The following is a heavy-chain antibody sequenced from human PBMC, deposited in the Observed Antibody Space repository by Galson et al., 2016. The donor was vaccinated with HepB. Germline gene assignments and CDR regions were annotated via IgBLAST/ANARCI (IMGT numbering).Heavy chain of an antibody. CDR2: ITHNGGAT. D-gene: IGHD2-15*01. CDR3: AGSRQMTHSWAFS. Sequence: SLRLSCATSGFTFSAHAMSWVRQAPGQGLEWVSAITHNGGATYYADSVQGRFTISRDNSENTLYVQMNNLRAEDTAIYYCAGSRQMTHSWAFSWGRGTMVTVS. CDR1: GFTFSAHA. V-gene: IGHV3-23*01. J-gene: IGHJ4*02.